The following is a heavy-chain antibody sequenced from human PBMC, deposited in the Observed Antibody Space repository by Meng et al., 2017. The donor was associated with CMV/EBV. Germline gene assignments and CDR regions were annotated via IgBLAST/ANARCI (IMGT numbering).Heavy chain of an antibody. V-gene: IGHV1-69*05. J-gene: IGHJ6*02. CDR2: IIPIFGTA. D-gene: IGHD3-3*01. Sequence: SVKVSCKASGGTFSSYAISWVRQAPGQGLEWMGGIIPIFGTANYAQKFQGRVTITTDESTSTAYMELSSLRSEDTAVYHCARAQRITIFGVAKNYYYYGMDVWGQGTTVTVSS. CDR3: ARAQRITIFGVAKNYYYYGMDV. CDR1: GGTFSSYA.